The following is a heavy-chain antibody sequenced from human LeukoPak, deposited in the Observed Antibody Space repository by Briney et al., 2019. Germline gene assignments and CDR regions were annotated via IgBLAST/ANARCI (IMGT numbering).Heavy chain of an antibody. Sequence: GGSLRLSCAASGFTFSSYSMNWVRQAPGKGLEWVSSISSSSSYIYYADSVKGRFTISRDNAKNSLYLQMNSLRAEDTAVYYCARGGYYYGSGSYYSYFDYWGQGTLVTVSS. CDR2: ISSSSSYI. D-gene: IGHD3-10*01. V-gene: IGHV3-21*01. CDR3: ARGGYYYGSGSYYSYFDY. CDR1: GFTFSSYS. J-gene: IGHJ4*02.